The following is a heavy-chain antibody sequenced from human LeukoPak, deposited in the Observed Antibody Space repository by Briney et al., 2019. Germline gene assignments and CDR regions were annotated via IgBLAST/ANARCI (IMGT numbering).Heavy chain of an antibody. J-gene: IGHJ4*02. CDR3: ARAEGVSNYYDSSGYYPGGFDY. V-gene: IGHV3-30-3*01. CDR1: GLTFNRYG. Sequence: PGGSLRLSCAASGLTFNRYGLHWVRQAPGKGLEWVTAVSYDGNNRYYADSVKGRFTISRDNSKNTVYLQMNSLRAEDTAVYYCARAEGVSNYYDSSGYYPGGFDYWGQGTLVTVSS. CDR2: VSYDGNNR. D-gene: IGHD3-22*01.